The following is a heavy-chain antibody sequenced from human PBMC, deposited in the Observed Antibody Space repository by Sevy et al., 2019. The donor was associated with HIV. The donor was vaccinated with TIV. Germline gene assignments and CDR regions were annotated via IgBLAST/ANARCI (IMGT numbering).Heavy chain of an antibody. J-gene: IGHJ4*02. CDR3: ARCRGAQSEFDY. CDR1: GFTFSSYW. V-gene: IGHV3-7*01. CDR2: IKKDGSVK. Sequence: GGSLRLSCAASGFTFSSYWMSWVRQAPGKGLEWVADIKKDGSVKLYADAVKGRFTISRDNAENSVDLQMKSLRAEDTAVYFCARCRGAQSEFDYWGQGTRVTVSS.